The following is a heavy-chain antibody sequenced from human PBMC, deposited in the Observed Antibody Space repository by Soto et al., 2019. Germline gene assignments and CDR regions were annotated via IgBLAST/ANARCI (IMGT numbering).Heavy chain of an antibody. Sequence: PGESLKISCKGSGYSFTSYWIGWVRQMPGKGLEWMGIIYPGDSDTRHSPSFQGQVTISADKSISTAYLQWSSLKASDTAMYYCASRKSYGDYVGGAFDIWGQGTMVTVSS. D-gene: IGHD4-17*01. V-gene: IGHV5-51*01. J-gene: IGHJ3*02. CDR3: ASRKSYGDYVGGAFDI. CDR2: IYPGDSDT. CDR1: GYSFTSYW.